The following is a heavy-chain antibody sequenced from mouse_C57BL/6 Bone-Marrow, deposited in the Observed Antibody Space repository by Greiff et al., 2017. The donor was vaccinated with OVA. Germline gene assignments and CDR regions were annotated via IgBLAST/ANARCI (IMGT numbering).Heavy chain of an antibody. D-gene: IGHD1-1*01. CDR1: GFNIKDDY. CDR2: IDPENGDT. J-gene: IGHJ2*01. Sequence: VQLQQSGAELVRPGASVKLSCTASGFNIKDDYMHWVKQRPEQGLEWIGWIDPENGDTEYASKFQGKATITADTSSNTAYLQLSSLTSEDTAVYDCTVYYGSSYGFDYWGQGTTLTVSS. V-gene: IGHV14-4*01. CDR3: TVYYGSSYGFDY.